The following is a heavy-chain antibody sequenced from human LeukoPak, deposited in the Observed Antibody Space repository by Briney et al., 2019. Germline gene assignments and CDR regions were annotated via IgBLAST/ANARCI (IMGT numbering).Heavy chain of an antibody. CDR3: ARHYPITAAGTFDY. J-gene: IGHJ4*02. V-gene: IGHV4-59*08. Sequence: SETLSLTCTVSGGSLSSYYWSWIRQPPGKGLEWIGYIYYSGSTSYNLSLKSRITISVDTSKNQFSLKLSSVTAADTAEYYCARHYPITAAGTFDYWGQGTLVTVSS. CDR1: GGSLSSYY. CDR2: IYYSGST. D-gene: IGHD6-13*01.